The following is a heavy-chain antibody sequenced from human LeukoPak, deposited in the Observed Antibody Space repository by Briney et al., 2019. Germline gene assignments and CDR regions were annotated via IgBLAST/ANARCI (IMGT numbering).Heavy chain of an antibody. D-gene: IGHD2-15*01. Sequence: SETLSLTCAVSGDSISSSNWWSWVRQPPGKGLEWIGEINQSGNTNYNPSLKSRVTISVDKSKNQFSLKVRSVTAADTAVYYCARELAYCTGGSCFSFDYWGQGTLVTVSS. J-gene: IGHJ4*02. V-gene: IGHV4-4*02. CDR2: INQSGNT. CDR3: ARELAYCTGGSCFSFDY. CDR1: GDSISSSNW.